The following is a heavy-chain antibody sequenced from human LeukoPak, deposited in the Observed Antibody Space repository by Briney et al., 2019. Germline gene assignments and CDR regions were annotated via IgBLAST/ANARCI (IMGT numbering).Heavy chain of an antibody. J-gene: IGHJ4*02. V-gene: IGHV3-7*01. CDR2: INQGGSET. Sequence: PGGSLRLSCAASGFPFINYWMNWVRQAPGKRPEWVGNINQGGSETNYVDSVKGRLSISRDNAKTSLYLQMNSLRAEDTAVYYCATDRKVGTGDPRFDYWGQGALVTVSS. D-gene: IGHD7-27*01. CDR1: GFPFINYW. CDR3: ATDRKVGTGDPRFDY.